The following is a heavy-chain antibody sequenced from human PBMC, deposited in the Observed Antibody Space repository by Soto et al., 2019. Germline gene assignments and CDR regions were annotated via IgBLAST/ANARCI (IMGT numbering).Heavy chain of an antibody. J-gene: IGHJ4*02. CDR2: IYYSGST. CDR1: GGSISSGGYY. D-gene: IGHD1-7*01. V-gene: IGHV4-31*03. CDR3: ARNSINWNSDYFDY. Sequence: QVQLQESGPGLVKPSQTLSLTCTVSGGSISSGGYYWSWFRHHPGKGLEWIGYIYYSGSTYYNPSLKSRVTISVDTSKNQFSLKLSSVTAADTAVYYCARNSINWNSDYFDYWGQGTLVTVSS.